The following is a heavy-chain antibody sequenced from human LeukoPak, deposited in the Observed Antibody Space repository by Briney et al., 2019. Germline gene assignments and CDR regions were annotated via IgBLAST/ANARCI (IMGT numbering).Heavy chain of an antibody. CDR1: GFTFSDYS. CDR3: ARAYCSGGDCYSVFDY. J-gene: IGHJ4*02. CDR2: LSSTSSYI. Sequence: GGSLRLSCAASGFTFSDYSMNWVRQAPGKGLEWVSSLSSTSSYIKYADSVKGRFTISRDNAKNSLYLQMNSLRAEDTAVYYCARAYCSGGDCYSVFDYWGQGTLVTVSS. D-gene: IGHD2-15*01. V-gene: IGHV3-21*01.